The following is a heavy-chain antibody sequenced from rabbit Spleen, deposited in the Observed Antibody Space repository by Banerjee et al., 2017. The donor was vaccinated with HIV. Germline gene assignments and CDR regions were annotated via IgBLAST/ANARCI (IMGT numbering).Heavy chain of an antibody. V-gene: IGHV1S45*01. Sequence: QEQLLESGGGLVQPEGSLTLTYTVSGFSFSSGYWMCWVRQAPGKGLEWIACIEAGSSGFTYFANWAKGRFTISKTSSTTVTLQMTSLTVADTATYFCARDTSSSFSSYGMDLWGPGTLVTVS. CDR3: ARDTSSSFSSYGMDL. D-gene: IGHD1-1*01. CDR2: IEAGSSGFT. CDR1: GFSFSSGYW. J-gene: IGHJ6*01.